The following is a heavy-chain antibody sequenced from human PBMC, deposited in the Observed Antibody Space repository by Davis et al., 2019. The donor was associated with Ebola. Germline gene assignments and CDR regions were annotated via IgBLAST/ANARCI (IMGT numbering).Heavy chain of an antibody. CDR3: ARGFPLNY. J-gene: IGHJ4*02. V-gene: IGHV4-31*03. CDR1: GGSISSGGYY. CDR2: FYYSGST. D-gene: IGHD3-10*01. Sequence: PSETLSLTCTVSGGSISSGGYYWNWIRQHPGKGLEWIGYFYYSGSTYYNPSLKSRVSISVDTSKNQFSLKLRSVTAADTAVYYCARGFPLNYWGQGTLVIVSS.